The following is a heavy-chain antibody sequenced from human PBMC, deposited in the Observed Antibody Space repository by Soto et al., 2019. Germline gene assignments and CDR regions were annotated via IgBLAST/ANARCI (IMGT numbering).Heavy chain of an antibody. Sequence: GGSLRLSCAASGFTFSNHAMGWVRQAPGKGLEWVSAIGGGGGSTSFADSVKGRFTISRDNSKNTLYLQMNSLRAEDTAVYYCAKIAEAVAGTVYGYWGQGTLVTVSS. CDR1: GFTFSNHA. J-gene: IGHJ4*02. V-gene: IGHV3-23*01. CDR3: AKIAEAVAGTVYGY. CDR2: IGGGGGST. D-gene: IGHD6-19*01.